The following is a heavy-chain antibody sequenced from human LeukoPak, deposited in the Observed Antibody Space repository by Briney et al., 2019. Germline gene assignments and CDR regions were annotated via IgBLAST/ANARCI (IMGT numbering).Heavy chain of an antibody. Sequence: PSGTLSLTCTVSGGSVSNYYWTWIRQPPGKGLEWIGYISFSGTTTYNTSLKRGVAISLDTSNNQFSLKLTSVTAAGTAVNYCASILRAIGAYWGNFYYYMDGWGKGTAVTVPS. CDR2: ISFSGTT. CDR3: ASILRAIGAYWGNFYYYMDG. V-gene: IGHV4-59*02. CDR1: GGSVSNYY. J-gene: IGHJ6*03. D-gene: IGHD1-26*01.